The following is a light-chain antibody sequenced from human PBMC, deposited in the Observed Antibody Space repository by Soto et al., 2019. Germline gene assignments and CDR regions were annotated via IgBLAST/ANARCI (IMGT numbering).Light chain of an antibody. Sequence: QSVLTQPPSVSGAPGQRVTISCTGSSSNIGAGYDVHWYQQLPGTAPKLVIYANTNRPSGVPDRFSGSKSGTSASLAITGLRAEDEADYCCQSYDSSLSGYVFGTGTKVTVL. V-gene: IGLV1-40*01. J-gene: IGLJ1*01. CDR2: ANT. CDR1: SSNIGAGYD. CDR3: QSYDSSLSGYV.